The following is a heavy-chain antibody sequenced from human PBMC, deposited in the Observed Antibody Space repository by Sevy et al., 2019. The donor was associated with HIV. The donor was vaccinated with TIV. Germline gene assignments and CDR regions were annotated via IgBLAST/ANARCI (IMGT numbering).Heavy chain of an antibody. D-gene: IGHD1-26*01. CDR3: ARARGIPHFYYGMDL. Sequence: GESLKISCKASGYSFTTSWIGWVRQMPGKGLEWMGIIFPADSHTRYSPSCQGQVTISADNSFSTVYLQWSSLKASDTAMYYCARARGIPHFYYGMDLWGQGTTVTVSS. CDR2: IFPADSHT. J-gene: IGHJ6*02. CDR1: GYSFTTSW. V-gene: IGHV5-51*01.